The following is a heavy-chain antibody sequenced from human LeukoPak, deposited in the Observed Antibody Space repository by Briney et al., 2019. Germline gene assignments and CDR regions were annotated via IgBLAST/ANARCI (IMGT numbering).Heavy chain of an antibody. CDR2: IFYSGGT. CDR1: GGSINTPNYY. D-gene: IGHD3-9*01. Sequence: PSETLSLTCTVSGGSINTPNYYWGWIRQTPGKGLEWIGNIFYSGGTYYSPSLTSRVTISLDTSRNQFSLKLSSVTAADTAVYYCAREWDYDILTGYYTPWWFDPWGQGTLVTVSS. CDR3: AREWDYDILTGYYTPWWFDP. J-gene: IGHJ5*02. V-gene: IGHV4-39*07.